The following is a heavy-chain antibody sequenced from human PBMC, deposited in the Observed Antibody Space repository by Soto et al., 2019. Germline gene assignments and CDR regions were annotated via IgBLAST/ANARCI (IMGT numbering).Heavy chain of an antibody. J-gene: IGHJ3*02. CDR2: VYPGDSDI. Sequence: LGESLKISCRGSGYSFTNHWIAWVRQVPGKGLEYMGIVYPGDSDIRYSPSFQGQVTISFDKYINTAYLQWSSLKASDTAIYYCARSINIVATMGAFDIWGQGTMVPVSS. D-gene: IGHD5-12*01. CDR1: GYSFTNHW. V-gene: IGHV5-51*01. CDR3: ARSINIVATMGAFDI.